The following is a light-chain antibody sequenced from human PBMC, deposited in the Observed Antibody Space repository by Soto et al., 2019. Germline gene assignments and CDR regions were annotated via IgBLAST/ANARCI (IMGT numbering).Light chain of an antibody. J-gene: IGKJ2*01. V-gene: IGKV3-15*01. CDR3: QEYNNWPPMYT. Sequence: EMVMTQSPATLSVSPGERATLSCRASQSVSRKLAWYQQRPGQAPRFLVYDTSTRATGIPGRFSGSGSGTDFNLTISSLQSEDFAVYYCQEYNNWPPMYTFGQGTKLEIK. CDR2: DTS. CDR1: QSVSRK.